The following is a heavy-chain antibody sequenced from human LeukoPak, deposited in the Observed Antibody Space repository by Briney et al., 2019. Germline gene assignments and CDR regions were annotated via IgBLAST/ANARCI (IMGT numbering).Heavy chain of an antibody. CDR2: INNDGTTT. V-gene: IGHV3-74*01. D-gene: IGHD6-13*01. J-gene: IGHJ4*02. Sequence: GGSLRLSCAASGFTFSGSWMYWVRQAPGKGLVWVSRINNDGTTTTDADFVKGRFTISRDNSKNTLYLQMNSLRAEDTAVYYCTRSTHPHSSKWGFDHWGQGTLVTVSS. CDR1: GFTFSGSW. CDR3: TRSTHPHSSKWGFDH.